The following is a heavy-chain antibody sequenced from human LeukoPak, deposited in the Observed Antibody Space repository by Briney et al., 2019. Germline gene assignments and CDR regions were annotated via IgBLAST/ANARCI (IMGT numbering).Heavy chain of an antibody. V-gene: IGHV1-18*01. D-gene: IGHD3-10*01. CDR3: AREEGPYGSGSYYRYYYYGMDV. J-gene: IGHJ6*02. CDR1: VYTFTIYG. Sequence: GASVNVSFTSSVYTFTIYGISWVRQAPGQGLEWMGWISAYNGNTNYTHKLSGRVTMTTDTSTSTAYQELRSLRSDDTAVYYCAREEGPYGSGSYYRYYYYGMDVWGQGTTVTVSS. CDR2: ISAYNGNT.